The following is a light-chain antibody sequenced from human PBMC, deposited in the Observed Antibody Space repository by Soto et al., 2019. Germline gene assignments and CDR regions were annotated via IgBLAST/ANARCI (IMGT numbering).Light chain of an antibody. CDR3: QQYHYWWT. CDR1: QTINSA. Sequence: EIVLTQSPATLSVSPGDRATLSCRASQTINSALAWYQQKPGQAPRLLIYGASTRATAIADRFSASGSGTDFTLTISSLQSEDSAVYYCQQYHYWWTFGQGTKVEIK. CDR2: GAS. J-gene: IGKJ1*01. V-gene: IGKV3-15*01.